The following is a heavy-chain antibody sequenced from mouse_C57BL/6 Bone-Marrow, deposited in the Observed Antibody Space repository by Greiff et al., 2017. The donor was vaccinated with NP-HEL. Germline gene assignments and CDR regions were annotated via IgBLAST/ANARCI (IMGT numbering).Heavy chain of an antibody. V-gene: IGHV1-15*01. CDR1: GYTFTDYE. J-gene: IGHJ3*01. Sequence: VQLQQSGAELVRPGASVTLSCKASGYTFTDYEMHWVKQTPVHGLEWIGAIDPETGGTAYNQKFKGKAILTADKSSSTAYMELRSLTSEDSAVYYCTSIYYDYAAWFADWGQGTLVTVSA. D-gene: IGHD2-4*01. CDR3: TSIYYDYAAWFAD. CDR2: IDPETGGT.